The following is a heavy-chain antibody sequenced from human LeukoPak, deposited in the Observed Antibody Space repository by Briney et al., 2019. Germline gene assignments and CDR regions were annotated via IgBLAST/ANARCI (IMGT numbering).Heavy chain of an antibody. Sequence: SQTLSLTCTVSGVSISSGVYYWSWIRQPVGKGLEWIGRIYTSGTTDYNPSLKSRVTMSVDTSKNQFTLELTSVTAIDTAVYYCARVKSGNRSFDIWGQGTMVTVSS. CDR1: GVSISSGVYY. J-gene: IGHJ3*02. V-gene: IGHV4-61*02. CDR2: IYTSGTT. CDR3: ARVKSGNRSFDI. D-gene: IGHD5-12*01.